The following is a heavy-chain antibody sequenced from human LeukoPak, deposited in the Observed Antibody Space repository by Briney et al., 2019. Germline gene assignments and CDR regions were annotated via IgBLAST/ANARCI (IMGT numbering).Heavy chain of an antibody. V-gene: IGHV4-34*01. CDR2: INHSGSP. CDR3: AREGRSNPAIGVD. CDR1: GGSFSGYY. D-gene: IGHD6-19*01. Sequence: SETLSLICAVYGGSFSGYYWSWIRQPPGKGLEWIGEINHSGSPKYNPSLKSRVPISVDTYKNQFSLKLSSVTAADTGVLLCAREGRSNPAIGVDWDQGPLVTVSS. J-gene: IGHJ4*02.